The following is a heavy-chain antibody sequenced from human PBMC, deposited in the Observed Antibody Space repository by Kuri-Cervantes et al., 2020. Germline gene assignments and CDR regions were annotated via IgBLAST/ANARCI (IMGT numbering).Heavy chain of an antibody. Sequence: GESLKISCAASGFTFSSYGMHWVRQAPGKGLEWVAVISYDGSNKYYADSVKGRFTISRDNAKNSLYLQMNSLRDEDTAVYYCARGYCGGGSCYLFFDYWGQGTLVTVSS. CDR3: ARGYCGGGSCYLFFDY. V-gene: IGHV3-30*03. CDR2: ISYDGSNK. J-gene: IGHJ4*02. D-gene: IGHD2-15*01. CDR1: GFTFSSYG.